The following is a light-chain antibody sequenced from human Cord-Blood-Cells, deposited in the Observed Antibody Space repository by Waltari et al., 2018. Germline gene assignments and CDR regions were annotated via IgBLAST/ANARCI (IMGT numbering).Light chain of an antibody. Sequence: EIVMTQSPATLSVSPGERATLHCRASQSVSSNLARYQQKPVQAPRPLIYGASTRATGIPARFSGSGSGTEFTLTISSLQSEDFAVYYCQQYNNWPPVTFGGGTKVEIK. CDR3: QQYNNWPPVT. CDR2: GAS. J-gene: IGKJ4*01. CDR1: QSVSSN. V-gene: IGKV3-15*01.